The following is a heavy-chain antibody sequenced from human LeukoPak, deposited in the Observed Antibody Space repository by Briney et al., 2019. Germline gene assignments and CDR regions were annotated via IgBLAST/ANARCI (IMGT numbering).Heavy chain of an antibody. CDR3: ARVVYYGSGTYFQH. D-gene: IGHD3-10*01. V-gene: IGHV4-59*01. Sequence: PSETLSLTCTVSGGSISSYYWSWIRQPPGKGLEWIGYIYYSGSTNYNPPLKSRVTISVDTSKNQFSLKLSSVTAADTAVYYCARVVYYGSGTYFQHWGQGTLVTVSS. CDR2: IYYSGST. CDR1: GGSISSYY. J-gene: IGHJ1*01.